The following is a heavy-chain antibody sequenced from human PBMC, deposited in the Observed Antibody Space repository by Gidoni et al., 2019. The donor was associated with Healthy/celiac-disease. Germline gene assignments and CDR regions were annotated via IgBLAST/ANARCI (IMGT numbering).Heavy chain of an antibody. CDR1: GYTFTSYY. D-gene: IGHD6-13*01. CDR2: INPSGGST. V-gene: IGHV1-46*03. J-gene: IGHJ6*02. CDR3: ARDHIAAAGTAGYYYGMDV. Sequence: QVQLVQSGAEVKKPGASVKVSCKASGYTFTSYYMHWVRQAPGQGLEWMGIINPSGGSTSYAQKFQGSVTMTRDTSTSTVYMELSSLRSEDTAVYYCARDHIAAAGTAGYYYGMDVWGQGTTVTVSS.